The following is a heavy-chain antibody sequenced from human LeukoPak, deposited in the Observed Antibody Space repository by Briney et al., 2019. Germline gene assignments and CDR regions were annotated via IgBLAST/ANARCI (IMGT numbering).Heavy chain of an antibody. Sequence: SETLSLTCTVSGGSISSYYWSWIRQPAGKGLEWIGRIYTSGSTNYNPSLKSRVTMSVDTSKNQISLKVNPVTAADTAVYYCARESYSSSYLFDFWGQGTLVTVSS. D-gene: IGHD6-6*01. V-gene: IGHV4-4*07. J-gene: IGHJ4*02. CDR2: IYTSGST. CDR3: ARESYSSSYLFDF. CDR1: GGSISSYY.